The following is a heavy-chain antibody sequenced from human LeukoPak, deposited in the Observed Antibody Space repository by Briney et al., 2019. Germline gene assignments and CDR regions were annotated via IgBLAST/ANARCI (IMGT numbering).Heavy chain of an antibody. CDR2: IYYSGST. J-gene: IGHJ4*02. CDR3: ARRDSSGYYGH. CDR1: GDSISSSY. D-gene: IGHD3-22*01. V-gene: IGHV4-59*08. Sequence: SETLSLTCTVSGDSISSSYWSWIRQPPGKGLEWIGYIYYSGSTNYNPSLKSRVSISVDTSKNQFSLKLSSVTAADTAVYYCARRDSSGYYGHWGQGTLVTVSS.